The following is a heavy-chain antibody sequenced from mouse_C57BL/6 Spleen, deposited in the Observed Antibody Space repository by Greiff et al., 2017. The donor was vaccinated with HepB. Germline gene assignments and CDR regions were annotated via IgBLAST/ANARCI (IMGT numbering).Heavy chain of an antibody. CDR1: GYSFTGYY. CDR2: INPSTGGT. CDR3: ARRTAQAHAMDY. V-gene: IGHV1-42*01. Sequence: VQLKESRPELVKPGASVKISCKASGYSFTGYYMNWVKQSPEKSLEWIGEINPSTGGTTYNQKFKAKATLTVDKYSSTAYMQLKSLTSEDSAVYYCARRTAQAHAMDYWGQGTSVTVSS. J-gene: IGHJ4*01. D-gene: IGHD3-2*02.